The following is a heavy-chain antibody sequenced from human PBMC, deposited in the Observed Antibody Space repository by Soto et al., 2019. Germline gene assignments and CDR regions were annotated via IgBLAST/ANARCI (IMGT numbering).Heavy chain of an antibody. CDR1: GFTFSTYP. CDR2: ISSSTSAI. V-gene: IGHV3-48*02. D-gene: IGHD4-17*01. Sequence: EVQLVESGGGLVQPGGSLRLSCAASGFTFSTYPMNWVRQAPGKVLEWVSYISSSTSAIYYADSVKGRFTISSDNAKNSLYLQMNSLRDEDTAVYYCARSSAVTRGINFDYWGQGTLITVSS. J-gene: IGHJ4*02. CDR3: ARSSAVTRGINFDY.